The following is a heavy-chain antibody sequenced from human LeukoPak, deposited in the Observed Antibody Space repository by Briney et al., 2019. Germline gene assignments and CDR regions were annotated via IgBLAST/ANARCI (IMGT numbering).Heavy chain of an antibody. Sequence: GGSLGLSCAASGFTFSSYAMNWVRQALGKGLGWVSGTGRTGVSTFYAESVKGRFTVSRDNSKNTLSLQMNSLRAEDTAVYYCAKDPGVVPAHYFDYWGQGTLVTVSS. J-gene: IGHJ4*02. CDR1: GFTFSSYA. CDR3: AKDPGVVPAHYFDY. V-gene: IGHV3-23*01. D-gene: IGHD2-2*01. CDR2: TGRTGVST.